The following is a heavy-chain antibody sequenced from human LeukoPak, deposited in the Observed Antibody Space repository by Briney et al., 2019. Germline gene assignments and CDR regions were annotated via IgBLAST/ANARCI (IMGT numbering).Heavy chain of an antibody. CDR2: IYYSGST. J-gene: IGHJ3*02. CDR3: ARHYATSRLGDAFDI. D-gene: IGHD4-17*01. Sequence: TSETLSLTCTVSGASISSYYWSWIRQPPGKGLEWIGYIYYSGSTNYNPSLKSRVTISVDTSKDQVSLKLSSVTAADTAVYYCARHYATSRLGDAFDIWGQGTMVTVSS. CDR1: GASISSYY. V-gene: IGHV4-59*08.